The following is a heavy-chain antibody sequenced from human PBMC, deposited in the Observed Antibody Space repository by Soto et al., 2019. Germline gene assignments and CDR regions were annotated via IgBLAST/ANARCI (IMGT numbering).Heavy chain of an antibody. CDR3: AREDFEVTLSFDY. J-gene: IGHJ4*02. CDR1: GFTFISYA. Sequence: PGGSLRLSCAASGFTFISYAMHWGLQAPGKGLEWVAVISYDGSNKYYADPVKGRFTISRDNSKNTLYLQMNSLRAEDTAVYYCAREDFEVTLSFDYWGQGTLVTVSS. V-gene: IGHV3-30-3*01. CDR2: ISYDGSNK. D-gene: IGHD2-21*02.